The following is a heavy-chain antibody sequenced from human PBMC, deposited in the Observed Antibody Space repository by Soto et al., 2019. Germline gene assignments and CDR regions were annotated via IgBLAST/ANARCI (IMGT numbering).Heavy chain of an antibody. CDR1: GGSISSYY. J-gene: IGHJ5*02. CDR2: IYYSGST. CDR3: ARQYYYATGGINWFDP. D-gene: IGHD3-10*01. V-gene: IGHV4-59*01. Sequence: QVQLQESGPGLVKPSETLSLTCTVSGGSISSYYWSWIRQPPGKGLEWIGYIYYSGSTNYNPSLKSRVTISVDTSKNQFALKLSSVTAGDTAVDYCARQYYYATGGINWFDPRGEGTLVTVSS.